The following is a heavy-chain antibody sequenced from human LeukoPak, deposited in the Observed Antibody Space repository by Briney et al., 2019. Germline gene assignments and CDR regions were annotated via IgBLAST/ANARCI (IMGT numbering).Heavy chain of an antibody. CDR3: ARTYGSSGLGYFDL. CDR1: GGSLSRYY. D-gene: IGHD6-13*01. J-gene: IGHJ2*01. Sequence: PSETLSLTCTVSGGSLSRYYWRWIRQPPGKGLEWIGYIYYSGSTNYSPSLKSRLTISVDASKNQFSLKLSSVTAADTAVYYCARTYGSSGLGYFDLWGRGTLVTVSS. V-gene: IGHV4-59*01. CDR2: IYYSGST.